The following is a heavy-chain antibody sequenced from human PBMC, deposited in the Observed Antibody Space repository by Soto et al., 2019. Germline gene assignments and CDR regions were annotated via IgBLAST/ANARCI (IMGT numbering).Heavy chain of an antibody. CDR2: IDKSGGDT. V-gene: IGHV3-23*05. J-gene: IGHJ4*02. CDR3: AKDTYSRSWYF. CDR1: GFTFTNYL. D-gene: IGHD2-2*01. Sequence: EVQLLESGGDLGQPGGSLRLSCAASGFTFTNYLMTWVRQAPGKGLEGVSSIDKSGGDTYYADSVKGRFTISRDNSKNTLYLQMNGLRAEDTALYYCAKDTYSRSWYFWGQGTLVTVSS.